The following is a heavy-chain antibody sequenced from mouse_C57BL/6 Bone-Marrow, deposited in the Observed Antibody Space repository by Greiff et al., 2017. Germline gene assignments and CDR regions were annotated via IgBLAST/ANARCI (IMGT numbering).Heavy chain of an antibody. V-gene: IGHV14-4*01. D-gene: IGHD1-1*01. J-gene: IGHJ1*03. Sequence: DVKLQESGAELVRPGASVKLSCTASGFNIKDDYMHWVKQRPEQGLEWIGWIDPENGDTEYASKFQGKATITADTSSNPAYLQLSSLTSEDTAVYYCTTVVATSHWYFDVWGTGTTVTVAS. CDR2: IDPENGDT. CDR3: TTVVATSHWYFDV. CDR1: GFNIKDDY.